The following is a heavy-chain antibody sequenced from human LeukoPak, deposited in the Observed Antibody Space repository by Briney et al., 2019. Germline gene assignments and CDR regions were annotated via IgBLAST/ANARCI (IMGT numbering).Heavy chain of an antibody. CDR1: GYTFANYD. D-gene: IGHD7-27*01. Sequence: ASVKVSCKASGYTFANYDINWVCQASGQGPEWMGWMNPNSGNTGYAQKFQGRFTMTWDTSISTAYMELSSLRSEDTAIYYCARTRIWGSRSDAFDFWGQGTLVTVSS. V-gene: IGHV1-8*01. CDR2: MNPNSGNT. J-gene: IGHJ3*01. CDR3: ARTRIWGSRSDAFDF.